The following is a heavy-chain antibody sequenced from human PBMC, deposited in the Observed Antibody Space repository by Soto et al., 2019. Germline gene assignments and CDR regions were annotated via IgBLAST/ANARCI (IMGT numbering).Heavy chain of an antibody. J-gene: IGHJ4*02. V-gene: IGHV4-39*07. CDR2: IYYSGST. Sequence: SETLSLTCTVSGGSISSSSYYWGWIRQPPGKGLEWIGSIYYSGSTYYNPSLKSRVTISVDTSKNQFSLKLSSVTAADTAVYYCATISLDYYDSSGWTYYFDYWGQGTLVTVSS. D-gene: IGHD3-22*01. CDR3: ATISLDYYDSSGWTYYFDY. CDR1: GGSISSSSYY.